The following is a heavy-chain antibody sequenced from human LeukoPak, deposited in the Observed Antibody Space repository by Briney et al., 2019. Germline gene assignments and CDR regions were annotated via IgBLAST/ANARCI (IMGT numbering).Heavy chain of an antibody. V-gene: IGHV1-69*04. CDR1: GGTFSSYT. CDR2: IIPILGIA. CDR3: ARDPRGYCSGGNCYAEGGVYYYGMDV. D-gene: IGHD2-15*01. J-gene: IGHJ6*02. Sequence: GSSVKVSCKASGGTFSSYTISWVRQAPGQGLEWMGRIIPILGIANYAQKFQGRVTITADKSTSTAYMELSSLRSEDTAVYYCARDPRGYCSGGNCYAEGGVYYYGMDVWGQGTTVTVSS.